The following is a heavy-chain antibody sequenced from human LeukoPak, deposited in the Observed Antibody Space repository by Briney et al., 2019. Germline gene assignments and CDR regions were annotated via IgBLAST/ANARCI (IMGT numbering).Heavy chain of an antibody. Sequence: SETLSLTCTVSGGSISSSSYYWGWIRQPPGKGLEWIGNIYYSGSTYYNPSLKSRVTISVDTSKNQFSLKLSSVTAADTAVYYCATYYGSGSYGKYNWFDPWGQGTLVTVSS. V-gene: IGHV4-39*01. CDR2: IYYSGST. CDR3: ATYYGSGSYGKYNWFDP. J-gene: IGHJ5*02. CDR1: GGSISSSSYY. D-gene: IGHD3-10*01.